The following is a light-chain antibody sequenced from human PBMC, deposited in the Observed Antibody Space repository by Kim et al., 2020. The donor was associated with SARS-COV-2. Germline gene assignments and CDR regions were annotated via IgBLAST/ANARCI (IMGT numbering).Light chain of an antibody. Sequence: EIVLTQSPATLSVSPGERVTLSYRASQSVSSTLAWYQQKPGQSPRLLIYGASTRATGIAARFSGSGSGTEFTLTISSLQSEDFAVYYCQLYNNGPPYTFGPGTKLGI. CDR1: QSVSST. V-gene: IGKV3-15*01. J-gene: IGKJ2*01. CDR2: GAS. CDR3: QLYNNGPPYT.